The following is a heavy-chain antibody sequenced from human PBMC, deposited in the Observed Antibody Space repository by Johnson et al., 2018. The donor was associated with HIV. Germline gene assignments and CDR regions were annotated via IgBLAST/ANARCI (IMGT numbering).Heavy chain of an antibody. V-gene: IGHV3-73*01. Sequence: VQLVESGGGLVQPGGSLRLSCAASGFTFSSYWMSWVRQASGKGLEWVGRIRSKANSYETAYAASVKGRFTISRDDSKNTAYLQMNSLKTEDTAVYYCTRRARSDAFDIWGQGTMVTVSS. CDR3: TRRARSDAFDI. J-gene: IGHJ3*02. CDR1: GFTFSSYW. CDR2: IRSKANSYET.